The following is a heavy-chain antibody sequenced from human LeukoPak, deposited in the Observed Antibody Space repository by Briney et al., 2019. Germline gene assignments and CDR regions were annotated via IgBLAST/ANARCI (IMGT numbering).Heavy chain of an antibody. Sequence: PGGSLRLSCAASGFTFSSYGMSWVRQAPGKGLEWVSAISGSGGSTYYADSVKGRFTISRDNSKNTLYLQMNSLRAEDTAVYYCAKDRGRYYDSSGYSDLDYWGQGTLVTVSS. CDR3: AKDRGRYYDSSGYSDLDY. D-gene: IGHD3-22*01. CDR2: ISGSGGST. V-gene: IGHV3-23*01. J-gene: IGHJ4*02. CDR1: GFTFSSYG.